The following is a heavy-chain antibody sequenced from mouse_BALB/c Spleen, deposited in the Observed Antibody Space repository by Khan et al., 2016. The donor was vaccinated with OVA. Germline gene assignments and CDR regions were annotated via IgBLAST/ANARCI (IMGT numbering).Heavy chain of an antibody. CDR3: ARRAYYYNSEGFAY. D-gene: IGHD1-1*01. V-gene: IGHV5-6*01. Sequence: EVELVESGGDLVKPGGSLKLSCAASGFTFSTYGMSWVRQTPDKRLEWVATISSGGSYTYYPDNVKGRFTISRDNAKNTLYLQMSSLKSEDTAMYDCARRAYYYNSEGFAYWGQGTLVTVSA. J-gene: IGHJ3*01. CDR1: GFTFSTYG. CDR2: ISSGGSYT.